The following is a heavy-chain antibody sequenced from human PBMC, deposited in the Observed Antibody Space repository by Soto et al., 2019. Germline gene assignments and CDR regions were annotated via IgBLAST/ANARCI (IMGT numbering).Heavy chain of an antibody. D-gene: IGHD6-6*01. J-gene: IGHJ4*02. CDR1: GGTFSSYA. CDR3: ASRSQWLAARQYFDY. Sequence: QVQLVQSGAEVKKPGSSVKVSCKASGGTFSSYAISWVRQAPGLGLEWMGGIIPIFGTANYAQKFQGRVTITADESTSTAYMELSSLRSEDTAVYYCASRSQWLAARQYFDYWGQGTLVTVSS. V-gene: IGHV1-69*01. CDR2: IIPIFGTA.